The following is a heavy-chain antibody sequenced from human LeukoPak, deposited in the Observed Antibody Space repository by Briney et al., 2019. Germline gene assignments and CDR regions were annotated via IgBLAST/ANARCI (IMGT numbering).Heavy chain of an antibody. V-gene: IGHV3-11*01. CDR3: ARNRGYGGYDSDY. J-gene: IGHJ4*02. Sequence: PGGSLRLSCAASGFSFSDYYMSWIRQAPGKGLEWVSYISSSGTTIYYADSVKGRFTTSRDNAKNSLYLQMNSLRAEDTAGYYCARNRGYGGYDSDYWGQGTLVTVSS. CDR2: ISSSGTTI. D-gene: IGHD5-12*01. CDR1: GFSFSDYY.